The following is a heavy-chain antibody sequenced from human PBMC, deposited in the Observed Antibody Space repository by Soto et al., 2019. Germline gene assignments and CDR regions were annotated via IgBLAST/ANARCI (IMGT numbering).Heavy chain of an antibody. J-gene: IGHJ5*02. CDR1: GGSISSYY. CDR3: ARELFGRSVWFDP. CDR2: IYYSGST. Sequence: SETLSLTCTVSGGSISSYYWSWIRQPPGKGLEWIGYIYYSGSTNYNPSLKSRVTISVDTSKNQFSLKLSSVTATDTAVYYCARELFGRSVWFDPWGQGTLVTVSS. D-gene: IGHD3-10*01. V-gene: IGHV4-59*01.